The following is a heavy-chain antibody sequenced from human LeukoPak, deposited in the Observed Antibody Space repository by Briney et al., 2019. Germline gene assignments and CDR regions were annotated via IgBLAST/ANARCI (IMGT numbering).Heavy chain of an antibody. Sequence: SETLSLTCSGYGGSFSGYYWSRIPPPPGRGLEWSGEINHSGSTNYNPSLKSRVTIAVDPTNNQFSLQPSSLTAPTPAVYYWAPPSPETRFNLGYWGQRTLVTAS. CDR2: INHSGST. J-gene: IGHJ4*02. D-gene: IGHD1-14*01. CDR3: APPSPETRFNLGY. CDR1: GGSFSGYY. V-gene: IGHV4-34*01.